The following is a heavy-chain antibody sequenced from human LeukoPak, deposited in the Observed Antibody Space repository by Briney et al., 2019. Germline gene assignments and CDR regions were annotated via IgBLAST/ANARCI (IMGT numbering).Heavy chain of an antibody. CDR3: ARMFRAHYYDSSGVFDY. CDR2: IYTSGST. V-gene: IGHV4-61*02. D-gene: IGHD3-22*01. J-gene: IGHJ4*02. Sequence: SQTLSLTCAVSGGSICSGSYYWSWIRQPAGKGLEWIGRIYTSGSTNYNPSLKSRVTISIDTSKNQFSLKLSSVTAADTAVYYCARMFRAHYYDSSGVFDYWGQGTLVTVSS. CDR1: GGSICSGSYY.